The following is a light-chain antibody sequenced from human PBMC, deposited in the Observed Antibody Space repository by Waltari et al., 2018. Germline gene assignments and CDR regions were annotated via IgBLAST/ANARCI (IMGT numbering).Light chain of an antibody. CDR3: QQYFAWPPVHT. Sequence: EIVMTQSPATLSVSPGARATLSCRASQSVGDNLAWYQRKPGQAPRPLLFGASTRATGIPARFSGSGSGTEFTLTISSLQSEDFATYYCQQYFAWPPVHTFGQGTTLEIK. V-gene: IGKV3-15*01. J-gene: IGKJ2*01. CDR1: QSVGDN. CDR2: GAS.